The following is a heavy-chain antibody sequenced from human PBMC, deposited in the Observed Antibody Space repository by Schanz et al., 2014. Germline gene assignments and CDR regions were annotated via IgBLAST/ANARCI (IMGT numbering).Heavy chain of an antibody. CDR2: IIPILGIA. Sequence: QVQLVQSGAEVKKPGSSVKVSCKASGGTFSSYSINWVRQAPGQGLEWMGRIIPILGIANYAQKFQGRVTITADRSTSTAYMELSSLRSEDTAVYYCARGRTFDYWGQGTLVTVSS. V-gene: IGHV1-69*02. CDR1: GGTFSSYS. CDR3: ARGRTFDY. J-gene: IGHJ4*02.